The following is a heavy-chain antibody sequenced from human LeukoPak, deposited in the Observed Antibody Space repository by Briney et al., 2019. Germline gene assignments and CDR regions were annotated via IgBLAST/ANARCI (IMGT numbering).Heavy chain of an antibody. CDR2: IYTSGTT. D-gene: IGHD3-3*01. CDR1: GGSSSSGSYF. CDR3: ARGITIFGVVIQNWFDP. Sequence: SETLSLTCTVSGGSSSSGSYFWSWIRQPAGKGLEWIGHIYTSGTTNYNPSLKSRVTISADTSKNQFSLKLSSVTAADTAVYYCARGITIFGVVIQNWFDPWGQGTLVTVSS. V-gene: IGHV4-61*09. J-gene: IGHJ5*02.